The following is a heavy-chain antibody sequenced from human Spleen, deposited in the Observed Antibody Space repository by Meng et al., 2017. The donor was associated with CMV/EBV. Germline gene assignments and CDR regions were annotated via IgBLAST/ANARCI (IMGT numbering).Heavy chain of an antibody. CDR2: INPNSGGT. Sequence: ASVKVSCKASGYTFTGYYMHWVRQAPGQGLEWMGWINPNSGGTNYAQKFQGRVTMTRDTSISTAYMELSRLRSDDTAVYYCAREAPDDDYYYYGMDVWGQGTTVTVSS. J-gene: IGHJ6*02. V-gene: IGHV1-2*02. CDR1: GYTFTGYY. D-gene: IGHD3-16*01. CDR3: AREAPDDDYYYYGMDV.